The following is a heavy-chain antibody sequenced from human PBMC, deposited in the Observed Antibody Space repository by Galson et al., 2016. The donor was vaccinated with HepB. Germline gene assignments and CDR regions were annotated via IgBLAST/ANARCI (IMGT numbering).Heavy chain of an antibody. Sequence: SETLSLTCNVSGDSMTSYYWSWIRQPPGKGLECIGFILFSGSAHYNPSLRGRSTLSVDTSKNPFYLNLRSVSVADTAIYYCARVGPGTFDFWGQGIQVTVSS. V-gene: IGHV4-59*03. D-gene: IGHD1-1*01. J-gene: IGHJ4*02. CDR3: ARVGPGTFDF. CDR2: ILFSGSA. CDR1: GDSMTSYY.